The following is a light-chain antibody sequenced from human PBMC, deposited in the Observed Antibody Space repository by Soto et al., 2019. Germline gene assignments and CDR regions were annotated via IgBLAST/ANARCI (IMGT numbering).Light chain of an antibody. CDR1: QSIGND. V-gene: IGKV3-15*01. J-gene: IGKJ1*01. CDR2: GAS. CDR3: QQHGNSPWT. Sequence: EVVMTQSPATLSVSPGERATLSCRASQSIGNDLAWYQQKPGQAPRLLIYGASSRATDIPARFSGSGSGTEFSLTISSLQSEDFAVYYCQQHGNSPWTFGQGTKVEIK.